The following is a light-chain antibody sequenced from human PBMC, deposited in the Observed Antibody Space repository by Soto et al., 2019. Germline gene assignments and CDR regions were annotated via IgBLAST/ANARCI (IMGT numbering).Light chain of an antibody. CDR1: QSVSRY. CDR3: QQRSNWPPGLT. J-gene: IGKJ2*01. V-gene: IGKV3-11*01. Sequence: EIVLTQSPATLSLSPGERATLSCRASQSVSRYLAWYQQKPGQALRLLIYDVSNRATDIPARFSGSGSGTDFPLTISSLEPEDFAVYYCQQRSNWPPGLTFGQGTKLEIK. CDR2: DVS.